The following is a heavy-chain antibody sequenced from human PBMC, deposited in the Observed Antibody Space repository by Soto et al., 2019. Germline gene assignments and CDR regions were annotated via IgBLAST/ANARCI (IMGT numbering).Heavy chain of an antibody. CDR2: IYATGTT. Sequence: SSETLSLTCTVSGASISGFYWSWIRKSAGRGLEWIGRIYATGTTDYNPSLKSRVMMSVDTSKKQFSLKLRSVTAADTAVYYCVRDGTKTLRDWFDPWGQGISVTVSS. V-gene: IGHV4-4*07. CDR3: VRDGTKTLRDWFDP. D-gene: IGHD1-1*01. J-gene: IGHJ5*02. CDR1: GASISGFY.